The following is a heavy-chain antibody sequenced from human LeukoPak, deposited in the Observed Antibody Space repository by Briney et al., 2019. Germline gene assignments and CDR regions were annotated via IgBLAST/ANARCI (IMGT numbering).Heavy chain of an antibody. CDR2: ISYDGSNK. Sequence: GGSLRLSCAASGFTFSSYGMHWVRQAPGKGLEWVAVISYDGSNKYYADSVKGRFTISRDNSKNTLYLQMNSLRAEDTAVYYCAKDQGYRYGYGAWYFDLWGRGTLVTVS. V-gene: IGHV3-30*18. CDR3: AKDQGYRYGYGAWYFDL. D-gene: IGHD5-18*01. J-gene: IGHJ2*01. CDR1: GFTFSSYG.